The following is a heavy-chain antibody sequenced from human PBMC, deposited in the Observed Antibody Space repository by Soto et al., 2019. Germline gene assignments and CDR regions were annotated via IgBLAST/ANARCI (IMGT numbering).Heavy chain of an antibody. CDR2: INPSGGTT. Sequence: GPSVKVSCKASGYSFTNYYIYWVRLAPGQGLEWMGIINPSGGTTYAQNFQGRVTMTSDTSTTTVYMELSSLRSEDTALYFCARAMIRQYYFDFWGQGTLVTVSS. D-gene: IGHD3-16*01. J-gene: IGHJ4*02. V-gene: IGHV1-46*03. CDR3: ARAMIRQYYFDF. CDR1: GYSFTNYY.